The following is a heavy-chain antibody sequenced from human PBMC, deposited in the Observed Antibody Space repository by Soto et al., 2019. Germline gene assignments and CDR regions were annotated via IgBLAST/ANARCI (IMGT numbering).Heavy chain of an antibody. J-gene: IGHJ5*02. Sequence: QITLKESGPTLVKPTQTLTLTCTFSGFSLSTSGVGVGWIRQPPGKALEWLALIYWDDDKRYSPSLKSRLTITKDTFKNKVVLTMTNMDPVDTATYYCAHRKIQLWLGDWFDPWGQGTLVTVSS. CDR3: AHRKIQLWLGDWFDP. CDR2: IYWDDDK. V-gene: IGHV2-5*02. CDR1: GFSLSTSGVG. D-gene: IGHD5-18*01.